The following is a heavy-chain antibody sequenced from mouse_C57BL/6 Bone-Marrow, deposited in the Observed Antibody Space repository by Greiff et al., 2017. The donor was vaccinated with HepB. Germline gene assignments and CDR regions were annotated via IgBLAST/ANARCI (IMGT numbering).Heavy chain of an antibody. D-gene: IGHD2-4*01. V-gene: IGHV5-17*01. CDR1: GFTFSDYG. CDR2: ISSGSSTI. J-gene: IGHJ4*01. Sequence: EVKVVESGGGLVKPGGSLKLSCAASGFTFSDYGMHWVRQAPEKGLEWVAYISSGSSTIYYADTVKGRFTISRDNAKNTLFLQMTSLRSEDTAMYYCARPSTMITTRDAMDYWGQGTSVTVSS. CDR3: ARPSTMITTRDAMDY.